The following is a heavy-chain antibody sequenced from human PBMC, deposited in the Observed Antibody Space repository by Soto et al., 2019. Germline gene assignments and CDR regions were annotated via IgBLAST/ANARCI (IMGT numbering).Heavy chain of an antibody. CDR1: GFTFRTYT. V-gene: IGHV3-21*01. CDR3: ARDRGYDAHDYYYNAMDV. Sequence: GGSLRLSCVASGFTFRTYTMNWVRQAPGKGLEWVSGIRGFSPYTFYAESVKGRFTISRDNAKNSLYLQMNSLGVEDTAVYYCARDRGYDAHDYYYNAMDVWGRGTTVTVSS. CDR2: IRGFSPYT. D-gene: IGHD2-15*01. J-gene: IGHJ6*02.